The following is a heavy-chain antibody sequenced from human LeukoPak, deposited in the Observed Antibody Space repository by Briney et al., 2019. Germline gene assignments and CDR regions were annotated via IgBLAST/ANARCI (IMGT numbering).Heavy chain of an antibody. Sequence: SETLSLTCTVSGGSISSYYWSWIRQPPGKGLEWIGYIYYSGSTSYNPSLKSRVTISVDTSKNQFSLKLSSVTAADTAVYYCARDRVDDEGFDWFDPWGQGTLVTVSS. J-gene: IGHJ5*02. CDR2: IYYSGST. CDR1: GGSISSYY. V-gene: IGHV4-59*01. CDR3: ARDRVDDEGFDWFDP. D-gene: IGHD1-1*01.